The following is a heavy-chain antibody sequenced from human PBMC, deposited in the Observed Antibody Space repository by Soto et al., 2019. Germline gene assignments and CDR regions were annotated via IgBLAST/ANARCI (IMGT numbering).Heavy chain of an antibody. CDR3: ARGRSILRYFSYYYYMDV. CDR2: INHSGST. Sequence: SETLSLTCAVYGGSFSGYYWSWIRQPPWKGLEWIGEINHSGSTNYNPSLKSRVTISVDTSKNQFSLKLSSVTAADTAVYYCARGRSILRYFSYYYYMDVWGKGTTVTVSS. J-gene: IGHJ6*03. V-gene: IGHV4-34*01. D-gene: IGHD3-9*01. CDR1: GGSFSGYY.